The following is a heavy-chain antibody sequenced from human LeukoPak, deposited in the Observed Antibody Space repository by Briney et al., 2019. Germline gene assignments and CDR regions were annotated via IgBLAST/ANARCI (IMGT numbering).Heavy chain of an antibody. V-gene: IGHV1-2*02. CDR2: INPNSGGT. D-gene: IGHD4-17*01. Sequence: ASVKVSCKASGYTFTGYYMHWVRQAPGQGLEWMGWINPNSGGTNYAQKFQGRVTMTRDTSISTAYMELTRLRSDNTAVYYCARDNGDYWFDYWGQGTLVTVSS. CDR1: GYTFTGYY. CDR3: ARDNGDYWFDY. J-gene: IGHJ4*02.